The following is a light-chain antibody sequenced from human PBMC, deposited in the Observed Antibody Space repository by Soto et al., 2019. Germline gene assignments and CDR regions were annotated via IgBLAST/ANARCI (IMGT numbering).Light chain of an antibody. CDR3: QQHYRSPLT. J-gene: IGKJ4*01. V-gene: IGKV4-1*01. CDR1: QSVLYNSNNKNY. CDR2: WAS. Sequence: DIVMTQSPDSLAVSLGETATINCKSSQSVLYNSNNKNYLAWYQQKPGQPPKLLFYWASTRESGVPGRFSGSGSVTDVTLTISSLQAEDAAVYYCQQHYRSPLTFGGGTKVEI.